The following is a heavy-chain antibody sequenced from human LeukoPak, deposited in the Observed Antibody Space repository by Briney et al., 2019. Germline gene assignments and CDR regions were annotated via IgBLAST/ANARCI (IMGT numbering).Heavy chain of an antibody. Sequence: ASVKVSCKASGYTFSKYAVNWVRQAPGQGLEWMGIINPSGGSTSYAQKFQGRVTMTRDMSTSTDYMELSSLRSEDTAVYYCARDIGYCTNGVCYTGGYYFDYWGQGTLVTVSS. CDR1: GYTFSKYA. V-gene: IGHV1-46*01. CDR3: ARDIGYCTNGVCYTGGYYFDY. CDR2: INPSGGST. D-gene: IGHD2-8*01. J-gene: IGHJ4*02.